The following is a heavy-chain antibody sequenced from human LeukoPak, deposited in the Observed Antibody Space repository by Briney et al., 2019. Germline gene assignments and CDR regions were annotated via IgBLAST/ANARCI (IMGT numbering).Heavy chain of an antibody. CDR3: ARRKRRNYYDSSGYAFGY. V-gene: IGHV4-34*01. CDR2: INHSGST. D-gene: IGHD3-22*01. Sequence: SETLSLTCAVYGGSFSGHYWSWIRQPPGKGLEWIGEINHSGSTNYNPSLKSRVTISVDTSKNQFSLKLSSVTAADTAVYYCARRKRRNYYDSSGYAFGYWGQGTLVTVSS. CDR1: GGSFSGHY. J-gene: IGHJ4*02.